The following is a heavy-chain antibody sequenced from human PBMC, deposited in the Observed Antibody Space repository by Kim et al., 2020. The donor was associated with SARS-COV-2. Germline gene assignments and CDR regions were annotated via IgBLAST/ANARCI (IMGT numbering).Heavy chain of an antibody. J-gene: IGHJ4*02. Sequence: NSNSGDTVYAQKFQGRVTLTRDTSITTVYMELDSLRSDDTALYFCTREDYWGQGTLVTVSS. CDR3: TREDY. V-gene: IGHV1-2*02. CDR2: NSNSGDT.